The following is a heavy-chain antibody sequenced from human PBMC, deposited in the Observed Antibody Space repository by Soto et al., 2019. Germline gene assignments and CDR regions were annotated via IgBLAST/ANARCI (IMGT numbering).Heavy chain of an antibody. D-gene: IGHD3-22*01. CDR2: IDPSDSYT. CDR1: GYTFTSYG. V-gene: IGHV5-10-1*01. CDR3: ARLGYDSSGFVSYYYYYGMDV. Sequence: KVSCKASGYTFTSYGISWVRQAPGQGLESMGRIDPSDSYTNYSPSFQGHVTISADKSISTAYLQWSSLKASDTAMYYCARLGYDSSGFVSYYYYYGMDVWGQGTTVTVSS. J-gene: IGHJ6*02.